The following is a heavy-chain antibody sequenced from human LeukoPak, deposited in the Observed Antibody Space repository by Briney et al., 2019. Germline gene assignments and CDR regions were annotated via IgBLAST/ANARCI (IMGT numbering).Heavy chain of an antibody. Sequence: SETLSLTCTVSGGSISSSSYYWGWLRQPPGKGLEGVGSIYYSGSTYYNPSLKSRVPISVDTSKNQFSLKLSSVTAADTAVYYYGKGDYYYMDVWGKGTTVTVSS. CDR1: GGSISSSSYY. CDR3: GKGDYYYMDV. CDR2: IYYSGST. V-gene: IGHV4-39*01. J-gene: IGHJ6*03.